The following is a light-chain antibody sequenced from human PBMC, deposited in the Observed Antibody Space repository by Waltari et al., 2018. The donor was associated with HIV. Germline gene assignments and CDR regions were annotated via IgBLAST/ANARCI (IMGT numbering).Light chain of an antibody. V-gene: IGKV1-33*01. Sequence: DIQMTQSPSSLSASVGDRVTITCQASQDISIYLNWYQQKPGKAPKLLINGASDLETGVPSRFSGGGSGTDFTFTISSLQPADIATYYCQQYDDVPVTFGPGTKLEIK. CDR3: QQYDDVPVT. J-gene: IGKJ3*01. CDR2: GAS. CDR1: QDISIY.